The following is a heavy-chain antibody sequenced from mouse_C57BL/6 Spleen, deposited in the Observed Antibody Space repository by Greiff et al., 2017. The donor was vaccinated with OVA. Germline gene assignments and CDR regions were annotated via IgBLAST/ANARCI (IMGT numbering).Heavy chain of an antibody. Sequence: DVKLVESGGGLVQPGGSLKLSCAASGFTFSDYGMAWVRQAPRKGPEWVAFISNLAYSIYYADTVTGRFTLSRENAKNTLYLEMSSLRSEDTAMYYGARHGTYGSSLWYFDVWGTGTTVTVSS. D-gene: IGHD1-1*01. J-gene: IGHJ1*03. CDR1: GFTFSDYG. CDR2: ISNLAYSI. V-gene: IGHV5-15*01. CDR3: ARHGTYGSSLWYFDV.